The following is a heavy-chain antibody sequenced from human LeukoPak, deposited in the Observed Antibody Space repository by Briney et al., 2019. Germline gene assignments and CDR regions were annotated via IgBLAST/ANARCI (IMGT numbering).Heavy chain of an antibody. CDR3: ARNRVPYYYENSDYRIYFHY. Sequence: GGSLRLSCAASGFTFSSYAMHWVRQAPGKGLEWVAVISYDGSNKYYADSVKGRFTISRDNSKNTLYLQLNSLRAEDTAIYYCARNRVPYYYENSDYRIYFHYWGQGTLITVSS. CDR1: GFTFSSYA. D-gene: IGHD3-22*01. CDR2: ISYDGSNK. V-gene: IGHV3-30-3*01. J-gene: IGHJ4*02.